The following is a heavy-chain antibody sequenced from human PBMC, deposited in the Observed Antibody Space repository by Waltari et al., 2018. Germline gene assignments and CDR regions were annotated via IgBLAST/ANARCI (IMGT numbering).Heavy chain of an antibody. D-gene: IGHD6-19*01. CDR1: GFTFSSYN. CDR2: ITTSSSSI. J-gene: IGHJ5*02. CDR3: ARDRVSYSSTTLDP. V-gene: IGHV3-21*01. Sequence: EVQLVESGGGLVKPGGSLRRACAAPGFTFSSYNMNWVRQAPGKGLEWVSSITTSSSSIYYADSVKGRFTISRDNAKSSLYLQMNSLRAEDTAVYYCARDRVSYSSTTLDPWGQGTLVTVSS.